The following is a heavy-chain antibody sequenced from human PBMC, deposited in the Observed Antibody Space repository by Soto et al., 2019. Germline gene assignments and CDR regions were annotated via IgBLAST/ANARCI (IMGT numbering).Heavy chain of an antibody. D-gene: IGHD2-15*01. J-gene: IGHJ4*02. CDR1: GASIASDHW. V-gene: IGHV4-4*02. Sequence: PSETLSLTCAVSGASIASDHWWTWIRQPPGKGLEWIAEVRHTGSTEYSPSLRSRVTISVDRSKNQISLKVSSVTAADTAVYYCTRRPYRSTSGGIDYWGQGTLVTV. CDR3: TRRPYRSTSGGIDY. CDR2: VRHTGST.